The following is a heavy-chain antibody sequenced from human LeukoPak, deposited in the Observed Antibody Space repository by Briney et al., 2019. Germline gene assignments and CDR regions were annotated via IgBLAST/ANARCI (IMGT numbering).Heavy chain of an antibody. CDR2: IYYSGST. CDR3: ARGMALLWFGEATIGWFDP. CDR1: GGSISSYY. Sequence: PSETLSLTCTVSGGSISSYYWSWIRQPPGKGLEWIGYIYYSGSTNYNPSLKSRVTISVDTSKNQFSLKLSSVTAADTAVYYCARGMALLWFGEATIGWFDPWGQGTLVTVSS. V-gene: IGHV4-59*01. D-gene: IGHD3-10*01. J-gene: IGHJ5*02.